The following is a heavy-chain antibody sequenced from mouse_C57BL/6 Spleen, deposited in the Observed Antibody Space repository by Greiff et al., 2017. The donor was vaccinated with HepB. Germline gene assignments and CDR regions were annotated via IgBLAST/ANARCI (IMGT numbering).Heavy chain of an antibody. CDR2: IYPGDGDT. D-gene: IGHD2-4*01. Sequence: QVQLQQSGAELVKPGASVKISCKASGYAFSSYWMNWVKQRPGKGLEWIGQIYPGDGDTNYNGKFKGKATLTADKSSSTAYMQLSSLTSEDSAVYFCARAPYDYDEGFAYWGQGTLVTVSA. V-gene: IGHV1-80*01. CDR3: ARAPYDYDEGFAY. J-gene: IGHJ3*01. CDR1: GYAFSSYW.